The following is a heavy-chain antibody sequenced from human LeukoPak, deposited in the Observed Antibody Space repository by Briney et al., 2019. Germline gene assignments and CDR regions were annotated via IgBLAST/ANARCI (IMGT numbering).Heavy chain of an antibody. J-gene: IGHJ6*03. V-gene: IGHV4-59*02. CDR2: IYNSGIT. D-gene: IGHD4/OR15-4a*01. CDR1: GGSVSSHF. CDR3: ARDHLQAGAPGYYMDV. Sequence: PSETLSLTCTVSGGSVSSHFWSWIRQPPGKGLEWIGYIYNSGITNYNPSLKSRVTMSVDTSKNQFSLMLRSVTAADTAVYYCARDHLQAGAPGYYMDVWGKGTTVTVSS.